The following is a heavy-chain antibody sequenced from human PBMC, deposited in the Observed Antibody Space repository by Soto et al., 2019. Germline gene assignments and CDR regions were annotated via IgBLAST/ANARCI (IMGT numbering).Heavy chain of an antibody. CDR1: GGSISSDAYY. D-gene: IGHD3-16*01. CDR2: IYYSGST. CDR3: AREGGGTYYYYYGMDV. V-gene: IGHV4-31*11. Sequence: TLSLTCAVSGGSISSDAYYWGCIRQHPGKGLAWIGYIYYSGSTYYNTSLKSRVTISVDTSKNQFSLKLSSVTAADTAVYYCAREGGGTYYYYYGMDVWGQGTTVTVSS. J-gene: IGHJ6*02.